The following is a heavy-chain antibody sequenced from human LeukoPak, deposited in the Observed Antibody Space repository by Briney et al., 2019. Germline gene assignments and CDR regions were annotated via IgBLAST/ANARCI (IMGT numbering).Heavy chain of an antibody. D-gene: IGHD3-3*01. J-gene: IGHJ4*02. V-gene: IGHV4-59*01. Sequence: PSETLSLTCTVSGGSISSYYWSWIRQPPGKGLEWIGYIYYSGSTNYNPSLKSRVTISVDTSKNQFSLKLSSVTAADTAVYYCARGGVHFGVVIMDYWGQGTLVTVSS. CDR1: GGSISSYY. CDR2: IYYSGST. CDR3: ARGGVHFGVVIMDY.